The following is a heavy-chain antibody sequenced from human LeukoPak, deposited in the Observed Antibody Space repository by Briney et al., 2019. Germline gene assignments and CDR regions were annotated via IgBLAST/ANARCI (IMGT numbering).Heavy chain of an antibody. J-gene: IGHJ4*02. V-gene: IGHV4-59*01. Sequence: SETLSLPCTVSSGSFSSYYWSWIRQPPGKGLECIGYIYYSGSTNYNPSLKSRVTISVDTTKNQFSLKLSPVTAADTAVYYCARYTSHWVDFFYLGQGTLVTASS. CDR2: IYYSGST. CDR3: ARYTSHWVDFFY. CDR1: SGSFSSYY. D-gene: IGHD6-13*01.